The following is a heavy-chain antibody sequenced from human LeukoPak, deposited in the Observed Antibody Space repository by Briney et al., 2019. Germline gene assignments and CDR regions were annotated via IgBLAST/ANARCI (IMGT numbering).Heavy chain of an antibody. J-gene: IGHJ4*02. CDR3: ARHPSGWYPDS. D-gene: IGHD6-19*01. Sequence: MPSETLSLTCSVFGGSISGFYRTWIRQPPGKGLEWIGNIHYSGNTNYNPSLKSRVTIFIDTSRNQFSLNLSSVTAADTAVYFCARHPSGWYPDSWGQGTLVTVSS. V-gene: IGHV4-59*08. CDR1: GGSISGFY. CDR2: IHYSGNT.